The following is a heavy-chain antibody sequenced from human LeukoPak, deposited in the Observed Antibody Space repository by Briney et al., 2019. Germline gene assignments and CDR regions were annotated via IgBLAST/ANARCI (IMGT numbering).Heavy chain of an antibody. CDR2: ISSSSSYI. J-gene: IGHJ3*02. Sequence: KPGGSLRLSCAASGFTFSSYSMNWVRQAPGKGLEWVSSISSSSSYIYYADSVKGRFTISRDNAKNSLYLQMNSLRAEDTAVYYCARRYSGSLCAFDIWGQGTMLTVPS. V-gene: IGHV3-21*01. CDR3: ARRYSGSLCAFDI. D-gene: IGHD1-26*01. CDR1: GFTFSSYS.